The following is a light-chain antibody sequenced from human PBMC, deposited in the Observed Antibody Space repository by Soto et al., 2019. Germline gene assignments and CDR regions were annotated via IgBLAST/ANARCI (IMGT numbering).Light chain of an antibody. V-gene: IGLV2-11*01. J-gene: IGLJ1*01. CDR3: CSYAGGPEV. Sequence: QSVLTQPRSVSGSPGQSVTISCTGTSSDVGGYKYVSWYQQNPGKAPKLIIYGVSRWPSGVPNRFSGSKSGNRAFLTISGLQAEDEGDYYCCSYAGGPEVFGTGTKVTVL. CDR1: SSDVGGYKY. CDR2: GVS.